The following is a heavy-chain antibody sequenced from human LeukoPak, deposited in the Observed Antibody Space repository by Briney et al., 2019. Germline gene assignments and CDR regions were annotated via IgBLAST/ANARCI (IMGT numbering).Heavy chain of an antibody. Sequence: SETLSLTCAVYGGSFSGYYWSWIRQPPGKGLKCIGEINHSGSTNYNPSLKSRVTISVDTSKNQFSLKLSSVTAADTAVYYCARGDWLGGPRSGQLLPFDYWGQGTLVTVSS. J-gene: IGHJ4*02. V-gene: IGHV4-34*01. CDR1: GGSFSGYY. CDR2: INHSGST. D-gene: IGHD3-9*01. CDR3: ARGDWLGGPRSGQLLPFDY.